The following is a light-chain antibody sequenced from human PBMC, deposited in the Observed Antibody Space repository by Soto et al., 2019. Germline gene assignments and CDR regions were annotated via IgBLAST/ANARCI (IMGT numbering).Light chain of an antibody. V-gene: IGLV2-14*01. CDR1: SSDVGAYNY. CDR3: TSWTTSTTMK. J-gene: IGLJ2*01. Sequence: QSVLTQPASVSGSPGQSITISCTGTSSDVGAYNYVSWYQQHPGKAPKLMIYDVNIRPSGVSNRFSGSKSGNTASLNISGLQAEDEADYYCTSWTTSTTMKFGGGTKLTVL. CDR2: DVN.